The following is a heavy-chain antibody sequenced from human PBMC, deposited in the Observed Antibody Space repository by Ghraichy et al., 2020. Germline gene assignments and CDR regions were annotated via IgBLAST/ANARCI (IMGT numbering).Heavy chain of an antibody. Sequence: SQTLSLTCTVSGGSISSGGYYWSWIRQHPGKGLEWIGYIYYSGSTYYNPSLKSRVTISVDTSKNQFSLKLSSVTAADTAVYYCARDKSYGMDVWGQGTTVTVSS. J-gene: IGHJ6*02. V-gene: IGHV4-31*03. CDR3: ARDKSYGMDV. CDR2: IYYSGST. CDR1: GGSISSGGYY.